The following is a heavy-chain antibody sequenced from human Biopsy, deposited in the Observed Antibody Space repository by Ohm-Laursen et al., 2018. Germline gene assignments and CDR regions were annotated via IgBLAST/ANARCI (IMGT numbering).Heavy chain of an antibody. Sequence: SDTLSLTCTVSGGSVSDSFHFWSWIRQPPGKGLEWIGDVYYSGTTNYNPSLKSRLTISVDTSKNQFSLKLSSVTAADTAVYYCARDFCDTTSCYPQNWGQGTLVTVSS. CDR2: VYYSGTT. CDR3: ARDFCDTTSCYPQN. V-gene: IGHV4-61*01. J-gene: IGHJ4*02. CDR1: GGSVSDSFHF. D-gene: IGHD2-2*01.